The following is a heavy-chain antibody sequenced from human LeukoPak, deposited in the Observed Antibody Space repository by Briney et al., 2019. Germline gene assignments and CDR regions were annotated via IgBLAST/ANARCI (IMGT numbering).Heavy chain of an antibody. Sequence: PGGSLRLSCTASGFTLRNYWMHWVRQVPGKRLVWVSRISGDGSVANYADSVQGRFTISRDNAKNMLYLQINSLRSEDTAVYFCARASSSSGGASYYLDYWGHGTLLTVSS. CDR2: ISGDGSVA. CDR3: ARASSSSGGASYYLDY. J-gene: IGHJ4*01. CDR1: GFTLRNYW. D-gene: IGHD6-6*01. V-gene: IGHV3-74*01.